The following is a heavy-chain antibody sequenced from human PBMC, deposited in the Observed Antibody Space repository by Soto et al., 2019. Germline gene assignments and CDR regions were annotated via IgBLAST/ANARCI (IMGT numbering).Heavy chain of an antibody. CDR3: ARASSSWEYYLDY. CDR1: GFTFSSYS. CDR2: ISSSSSYI. Sequence: PWGSLRLSCAASGFTFSSYSMNWVRQAPGKGLEWVSSISSSSSYIYYADSVKGRFTISRDNAKNSLYLQMNSLRAEDTAVYYCARASSSWEYYLDYWGQGTLVTVSS. V-gene: IGHV3-21*01. D-gene: IGHD6-13*01. J-gene: IGHJ4*02.